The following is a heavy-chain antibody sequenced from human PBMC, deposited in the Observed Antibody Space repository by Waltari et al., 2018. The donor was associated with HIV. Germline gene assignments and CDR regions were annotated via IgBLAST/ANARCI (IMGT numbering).Heavy chain of an antibody. D-gene: IGHD5-12*01. CDR1: GFTFGNYS. Sequence: EVQLVESGGGLVKPGGSLRLSCAASGFTFGNYSMNWVRQAPGKGLEWVSSIASSSTTYIYYRDSVKGRFTVSRDNAKNSLYLQMNSLRAEDTAVYYCAAEMATVYLDYWGQGTLVTVSS. CDR2: IASSSTTYI. J-gene: IGHJ4*02. V-gene: IGHV3-21*01. CDR3: AAEMATVYLDY.